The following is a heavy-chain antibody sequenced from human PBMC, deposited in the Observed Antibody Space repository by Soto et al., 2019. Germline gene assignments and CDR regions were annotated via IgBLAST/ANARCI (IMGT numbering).Heavy chain of an antibody. Sequence: AGGSLRLSCAASGFTFSSYSMNWVRQAPGKGLEWVSSISSSSSYIYYADPVKGRFTISRDNAKNSLYLQMNSLRAEDTAVYYCARDRPYYGSGSSIYYYGMDVWGQGTTVTVSS. CDR3: ARDRPYYGSGSSIYYYGMDV. CDR1: GFTFSSYS. D-gene: IGHD3-10*01. CDR2: ISSSSSYI. J-gene: IGHJ6*02. V-gene: IGHV3-21*01.